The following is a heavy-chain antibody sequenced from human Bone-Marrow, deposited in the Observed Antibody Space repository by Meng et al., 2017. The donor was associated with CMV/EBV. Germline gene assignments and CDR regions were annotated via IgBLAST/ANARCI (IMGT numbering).Heavy chain of an antibody. CDR1: GITFDDYA. Sequence: GGSLRLSCAASGITFDDYAMHWVRQAPGKGLEWVSGISWNSDSIGYADSVRGRFTISRDNAKNSLYLQMNSLRAEDTALYYCAKDIDAHSVGGTIYIGSGSIDAFAIWGQGTKVT. CDR3: AKDIDAHSVGGTIYIGSGSIDAFAI. J-gene: IGHJ3*02. V-gene: IGHV3-9*01. D-gene: IGHD1-26*01. CDR2: ISWNSDSI.